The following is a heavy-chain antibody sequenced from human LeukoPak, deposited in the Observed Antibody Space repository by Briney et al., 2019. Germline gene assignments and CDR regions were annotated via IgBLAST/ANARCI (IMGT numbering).Heavy chain of an antibody. D-gene: IGHD4-23*01. J-gene: IGHJ4*02. Sequence: GGSLRLSCAASGFTFSSYSMNWVRQAPGKGLEWVSYISSSSSTIYYADSVKGRFTISRDNSKNTLYLQMNSLRAEDTAVYYCARDDYGGLDYWGQGTLVAVSS. CDR1: GFTFSSYS. CDR2: ISSSSSTI. CDR3: ARDDYGGLDY. V-gene: IGHV3-48*01.